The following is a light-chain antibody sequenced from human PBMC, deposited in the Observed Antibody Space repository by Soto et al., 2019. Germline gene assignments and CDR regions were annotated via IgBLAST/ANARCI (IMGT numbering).Light chain of an antibody. CDR1: SSDVGAYNY. V-gene: IGLV2-14*01. CDR2: EVS. J-gene: IGLJ1*01. Sequence: QSALTQPPSASGSPGQSVTISCTGTSSDVGAYNYVSWYQQHPGKAPKLMIYEVSNRPSGVSNRFSGSKSGNTASLTISGLHAEDEADYYRSSYTSSSTLVFGTGTKLTVL. CDR3: SSYTSSSTLV.